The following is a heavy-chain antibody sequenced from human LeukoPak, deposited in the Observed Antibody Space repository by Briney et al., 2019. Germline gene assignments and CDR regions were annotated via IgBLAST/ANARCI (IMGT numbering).Heavy chain of an antibody. CDR1: GYILSDYY. CDR2: INPSSSDT. Sequence: ASVKVSCKASGYILSDYYIHWVRQAPGQGLEWMGWINPSSSDTNSAQKFQGRVTMTRDTSISTAYMELSRLRSDDTAVYYCARGTWYDSSGYTFDPWGQGTLVTVSS. D-gene: IGHD3-22*01. V-gene: IGHV1-2*02. J-gene: IGHJ5*02. CDR3: ARGTWYDSSGYTFDP.